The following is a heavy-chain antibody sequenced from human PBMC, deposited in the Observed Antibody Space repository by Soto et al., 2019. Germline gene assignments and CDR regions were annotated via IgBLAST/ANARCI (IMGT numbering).Heavy chain of an antibody. CDR2: ISYDGSNK. Sequence: QVQLVESGGGVVQPGRSLRLSCAASGFTFSSYGMHWVRQAPGKGLEWVAVISYDGSNKYYADSVKGRFTIARDNSKNTLYLQMSSLRAEDTAVYYCAKGKVGSSWYYYYGMDVWGQGTTVTVSS. CDR3: AKGKVGSSWYYYYGMDV. J-gene: IGHJ6*02. CDR1: GFTFSSYG. V-gene: IGHV3-30*18. D-gene: IGHD6-13*01.